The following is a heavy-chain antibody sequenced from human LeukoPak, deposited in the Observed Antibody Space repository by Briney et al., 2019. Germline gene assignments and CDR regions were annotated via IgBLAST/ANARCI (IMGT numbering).Heavy chain of an antibody. Sequence: GGSLRLSCAASGFTFSSYAMSWVRQAPGKGLEWVSGISGSGGSTYYADSVKGRFTISRDNSKNTLYLQMNSLRAEDTAVYYCAKAPGIAVAGTPGYWGQGTLVTVSS. V-gene: IGHV3-23*01. CDR3: AKAPGIAVAGTPGY. D-gene: IGHD6-19*01. CDR1: GFTFSSYA. CDR2: ISGSGGST. J-gene: IGHJ4*02.